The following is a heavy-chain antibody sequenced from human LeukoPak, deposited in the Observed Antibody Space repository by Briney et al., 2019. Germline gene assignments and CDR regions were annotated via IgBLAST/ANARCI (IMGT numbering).Heavy chain of an antibody. Sequence: PGGSLRLSCAASGFTFSSYAMSWVRQAPGKGLEWVSAISGSGGSTYYADSVKGRFTISRDNSKNTVSLQMNSLRDDDTAVFYCTKEGATGSRYNFDYWGQGTLVTVSS. V-gene: IGHV3-23*01. D-gene: IGHD2-15*01. CDR1: GFTFSSYA. CDR3: TKEGATGSRYNFDY. CDR2: ISGSGGST. J-gene: IGHJ4*02.